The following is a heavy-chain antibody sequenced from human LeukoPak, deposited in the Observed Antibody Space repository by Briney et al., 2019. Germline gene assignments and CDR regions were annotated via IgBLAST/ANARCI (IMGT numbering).Heavy chain of an antibody. CDR1: GYTLTELS. V-gene: IGHV1-24*01. D-gene: IGHD2-2*01. Sequence: ASVKVSCKVSGYTLTELSMHWVRQAPGKGLEWMGGFDPEDGETIYAQKFQGRVTMTEDTSTDTAYMELSSLRSEDTAVYYCATAIVVVPAANLSDRLNAFDIWGQGTMVTVSS. J-gene: IGHJ3*02. CDR2: FDPEDGET. CDR3: ATAIVVVPAANLSDRLNAFDI.